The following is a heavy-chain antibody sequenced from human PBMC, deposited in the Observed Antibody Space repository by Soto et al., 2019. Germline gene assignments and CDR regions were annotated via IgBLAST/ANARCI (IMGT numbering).Heavy chain of an antibody. V-gene: IGHV3-23*01. CDR2: ITGSGTKT. CDR1: GFTFSTYA. J-gene: IGHJ5*02. D-gene: IGHD3-22*01. Sequence: GGSLRLSCAASGFTFSTYAMSWVRQAPGKGLEWVSSITGSGTKTYYVDSVKGRLIISRDNSKNMVYLQMNSLRDEDTAIYYCAKSRTDSSNYLDRSWGQGTLVTVSS. CDR3: AKSRTDSSNYLDRS.